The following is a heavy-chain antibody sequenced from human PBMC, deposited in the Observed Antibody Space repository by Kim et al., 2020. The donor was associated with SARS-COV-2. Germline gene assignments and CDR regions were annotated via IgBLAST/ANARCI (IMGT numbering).Heavy chain of an antibody. J-gene: IGHJ5*02. CDR2: VSWSGRT. V-gene: IGHV4-39*01. Sequence: SETLSLTCSVSGGSISTSPYYWGWLRQHPGKGLEWIGTVSWSGRTWYNPSLQTRVNILADTSKNHFSLNLTSVTTADTALYFCARHSDRDCVATTCVFHRWGQGTVVSVSS. D-gene: IGHD2-21*01. CDR1: GGSISTSPYY. CDR3: ARHSDRDCVATTCVFHR.